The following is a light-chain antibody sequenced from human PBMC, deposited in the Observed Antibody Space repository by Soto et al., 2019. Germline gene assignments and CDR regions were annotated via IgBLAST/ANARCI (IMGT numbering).Light chain of an antibody. CDR1: QSVSSN. J-gene: IGKJ1*01. CDR3: QQYNNFWT. V-gene: IGKV3-15*01. CDR2: DAS. Sequence: EVVMTQSPATLSVSPGERATLSCRASQSVSSNLAWYQQKPGQAPRLLIYDASTRATGIPARFSGSGSGTEFNLTISSLQSEDSAVYHRQQYNNFWTFGQGTKVEIK.